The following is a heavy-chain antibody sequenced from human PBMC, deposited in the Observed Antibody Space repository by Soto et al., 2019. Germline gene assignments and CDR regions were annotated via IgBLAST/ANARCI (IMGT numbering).Heavy chain of an antibody. CDR1: GFTFSSYG. CDR2: ISYDGSNK. CDR3: AAMVRDRYYYYYGMDV. J-gene: IGHJ6*02. Sequence: QVQLVESGGGVVQPGRSLRLSCAASGFTFSSYGMQWVRQAPGKGLEWVAVISYDGSNKYYADSVKGRFTISRDNSKNTLYLQMNSLRAEDTAVYYCAAMVRDRYYYYYGMDVWGQGTTVTVSS. D-gene: IGHD3-10*01. V-gene: IGHV3-30*03.